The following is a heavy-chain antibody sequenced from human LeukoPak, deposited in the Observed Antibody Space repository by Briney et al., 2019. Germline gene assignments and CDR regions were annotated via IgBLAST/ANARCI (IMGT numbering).Heavy chain of an antibody. Sequence: PGRSLRLSCAASGFTFSGYGMHWVRQAPGKGLEWVAVISYDGSNKHYADSVKGRFTISRDNSKNTLYLQMNSLRAEDTAVYYCAKDGGTRGYSGYDFYGFDYWGQGTLVTVSS. D-gene: IGHD5-12*01. CDR1: GFTFSGYG. CDR3: AKDGGTRGYSGYDFYGFDY. V-gene: IGHV3-30*18. CDR2: ISYDGSNK. J-gene: IGHJ4*02.